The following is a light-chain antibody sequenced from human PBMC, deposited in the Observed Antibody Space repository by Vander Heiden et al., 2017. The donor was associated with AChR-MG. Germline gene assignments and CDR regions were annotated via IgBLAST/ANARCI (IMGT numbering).Light chain of an antibody. V-gene: IGKV1-39*01. Sequence: DIQMTQSPSSLSASVGDRVTITCRASQSISSYLNWYQQKPGKAPKLLIYAASSLQSGVPSRFSGSGSGTDVTLTISRLQPEDFATYYCQQCESTPRTFGQGTKVEIK. CDR3: QQCESTPRT. CDR2: AAS. J-gene: IGKJ1*01. CDR1: QSISSY.